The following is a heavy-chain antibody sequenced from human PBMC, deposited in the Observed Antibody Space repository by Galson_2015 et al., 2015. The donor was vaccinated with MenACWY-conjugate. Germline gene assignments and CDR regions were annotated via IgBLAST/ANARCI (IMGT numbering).Heavy chain of an antibody. V-gene: IGHV4-4*02. Sequence: ETLSLTCAVSGGSISSSNWWSWVRQPPGKGLEWIGEIYHSGSTNYNPSLKSRVTISVDKSKNQFSLKLSSVTAADTAVYYCARTSPTDIVVVPAASHFDYWGQGTLVTVSS. CDR3: ARTSPTDIVVVPAASHFDY. D-gene: IGHD2-2*01. CDR1: GGSISSSNW. CDR2: IYHSGST. J-gene: IGHJ4*02.